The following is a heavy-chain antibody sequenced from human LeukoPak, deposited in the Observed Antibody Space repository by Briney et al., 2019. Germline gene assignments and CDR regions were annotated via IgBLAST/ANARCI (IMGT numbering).Heavy chain of an antibody. D-gene: IGHD3-22*01. CDR1: GFTFSSYG. Sequence: GGSLRLSCAASGFTFSSYGMHWVRQAPGKGLEWVAVISYDGSNKYYADSVKGRFTISRDNSKNTLYLQMNSLRAEDTAVYYCAKQYYYDSSGYSPQDYWGQGTLVTVSS. CDR2: ISYDGSNK. V-gene: IGHV3-30*18. J-gene: IGHJ4*02. CDR3: AKQYYYDSSGYSPQDY.